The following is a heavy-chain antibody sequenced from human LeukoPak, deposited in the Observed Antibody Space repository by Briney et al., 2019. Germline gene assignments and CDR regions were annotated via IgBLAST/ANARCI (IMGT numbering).Heavy chain of an antibody. Sequence: GGSLRLSCAVSGFTFTNNATSWVRQAPGKGREWVSGISGSGGCIYYADSAKGGFTLSRDNSKNTLYLQMNSLMAVDTAVYYCAKRHVVAARTLYYYYYMDVWGKGTTVTISS. J-gene: IGHJ6*03. CDR1: GFTFTNNA. CDR3: AKRHVVAARTLYYYYYMDV. CDR2: ISGSGGCI. V-gene: IGHV3-23*01. D-gene: IGHD2-15*01.